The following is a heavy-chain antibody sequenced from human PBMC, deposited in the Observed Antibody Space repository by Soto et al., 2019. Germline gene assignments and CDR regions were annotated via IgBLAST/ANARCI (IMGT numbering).Heavy chain of an antibody. CDR2: IYSGGAT. Sequence: EVPLVESGGGLIQPGGSLRLSCAVSGFIVSSNYMTWVRQAPGKGLEWVSVIYSGGATFYADSVQGRFTISRDNSANTVYLQMNNLRAEDTAVYYCGRVPFNSGWYLDYWGQGTLVTVSS. CDR3: GRVPFNSGWYLDY. J-gene: IGHJ4*02. D-gene: IGHD6-19*01. CDR1: GFIVSSNY. V-gene: IGHV3-53*01.